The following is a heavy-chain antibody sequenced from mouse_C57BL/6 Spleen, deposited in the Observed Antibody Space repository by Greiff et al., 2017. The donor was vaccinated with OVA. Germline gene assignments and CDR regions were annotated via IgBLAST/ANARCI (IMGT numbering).Heavy chain of an antibody. V-gene: IGHV1-82*01. CDR3: ARDQDYYGSSYAWFAY. CDR1: GYAFSSSW. Sequence: QVQLQQSGPELVKPGASVKISCKASGYAFSSSWMNWVKQRPGKGLEWIGRIYPGDGDTNYNGKFKGKATLTADKSSGTAYMQLSSLTSEDSAVYFCARDQDYYGSSYAWFAYWGQGTLVTVSA. D-gene: IGHD1-1*01. J-gene: IGHJ3*01. CDR2: IYPGDGDT.